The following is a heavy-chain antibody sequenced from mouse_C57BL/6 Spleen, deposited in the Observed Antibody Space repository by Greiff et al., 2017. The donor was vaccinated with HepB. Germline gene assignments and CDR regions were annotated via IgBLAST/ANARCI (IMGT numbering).Heavy chain of an antibody. CDR2: IDPSDSYT. CDR3: ARSTTVVARYWYFDG. J-gene: IGHJ1*03. Sequence: QVQLQQPGAELVKPGASVKLSCKASGYTFTSYWMQWVKQRPGQGLEWIGEIDPSDSYTNYNQKFKGKATLTVDTSSSTAYMQLSRLTSEDSAVYDCARSTTVVARYWYFDGWGTGTTVTVSS. V-gene: IGHV1-50*01. CDR1: GYTFTSYW. D-gene: IGHD1-1*01.